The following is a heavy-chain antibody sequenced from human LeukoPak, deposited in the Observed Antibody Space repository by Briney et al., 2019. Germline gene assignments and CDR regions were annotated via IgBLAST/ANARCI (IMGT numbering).Heavy chain of an antibody. J-gene: IGHJ4*02. CDR3: AKDLDGHGAYEY. V-gene: IGHV3-30*02. CDR2: IRNDGGDT. Sequence: GGSLRLSSAASGFTFSTYGIHWVRQAPGKGLEWVTYIRNDGGDTFDADSVKGRFTISRDNSKNTLYLQMNSLSAEDTALYYCAKDLDGHGAYEYWGQGTLVTVSS. CDR1: GFTFSTYG. D-gene: IGHD5-12*01.